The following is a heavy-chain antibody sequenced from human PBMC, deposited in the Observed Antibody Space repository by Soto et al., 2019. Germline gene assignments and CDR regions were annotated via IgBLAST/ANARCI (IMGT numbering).Heavy chain of an antibody. CDR1: GGSISSYY. CDR2: IYYSGST. Sequence: LSLTCTVSGGSISSYYWSWIRQPPGKGLEWIGYIYYSGSTNYNPSLKSRVTISVDTSKNQFSLKLSSVTAADTAVYYCARALYCSSTSCYDYWGQGTLVTVSS. V-gene: IGHV4-59*08. CDR3: ARALYCSSTSCYDY. J-gene: IGHJ4*02. D-gene: IGHD2-2*01.